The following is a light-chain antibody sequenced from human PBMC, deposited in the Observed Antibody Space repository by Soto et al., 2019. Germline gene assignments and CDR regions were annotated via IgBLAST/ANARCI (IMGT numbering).Light chain of an antibody. CDR2: DAY. CDR1: QSISSW. CDR3: QQYNYFWA. J-gene: IGKJ1*01. V-gene: IGKV1-5*01. Sequence: DIQMAQAPSPLSASVGDRLTITCRASQSISSWLAWYQQKPGKXPXXLIYDAYNLESGVPSRFSGCGSGTEASLTISSLQPEEVPTYYCQQYNYFWAFGQGTKV.